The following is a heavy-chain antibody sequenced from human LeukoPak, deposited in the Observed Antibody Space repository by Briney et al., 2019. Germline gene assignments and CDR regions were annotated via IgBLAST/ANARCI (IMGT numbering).Heavy chain of an antibody. V-gene: IGHV4-31*03. CDR1: GGSISSGGYY. D-gene: IGHD3-3*01. Sequence: SETLSLTCTVSGGSISSGGYYWSWIRQHPGKGLEWIGYIHYSGSTYYNPSLKGRVTISVDTSKNQFSLKLSSVTAADTAVYYCARDYDFWSGYRLDVWGKGTTVTVSS. CDR2: IHYSGST. J-gene: IGHJ6*04. CDR3: ARDYDFWSGYRLDV.